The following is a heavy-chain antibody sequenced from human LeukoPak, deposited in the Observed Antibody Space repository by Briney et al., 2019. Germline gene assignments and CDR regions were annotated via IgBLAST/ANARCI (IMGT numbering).Heavy chain of an antibody. CDR2: IIPILGIT. V-gene: IGHV1-69*04. CDR1: GGTFSNYA. D-gene: IGHD3-10*01. CDR3: PRDFPNYSGKSGYGMDV. Sequence: GASVKVSCKASGGTFSNYAINWVRQAPGQGLEWMGRIIPILGITNYAGRFQGRVTITADKSTSTAWMELSSLRSEDTAVYYCPRDFPNYSGKSGYGMDVWGQGTTVTVSS. J-gene: IGHJ6*02.